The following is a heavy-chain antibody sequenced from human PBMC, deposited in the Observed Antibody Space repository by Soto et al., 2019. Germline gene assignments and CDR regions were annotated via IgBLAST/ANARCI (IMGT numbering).Heavy chain of an antibody. V-gene: IGHV3-23*01. CDR1: GFPFSSYA. Sequence: GGSLRLSCAASGFPFSSYAMSWVRQAPGKGLEWVSAISGSGGSTYYADSVKGRFTISRDNSKNTLYLQMNSLRAEDTAVYYCAKVWYCSGGSCYSGGMDVWGQGTTVTVS. D-gene: IGHD2-15*01. CDR3: AKVWYCSGGSCYSGGMDV. CDR2: ISGSGGST. J-gene: IGHJ6*02.